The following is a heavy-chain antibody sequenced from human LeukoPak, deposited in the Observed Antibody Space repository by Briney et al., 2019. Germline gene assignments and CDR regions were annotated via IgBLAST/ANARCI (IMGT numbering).Heavy chain of an antibody. D-gene: IGHD3-16*01. CDR1: GVSITHYY. CDR3: ARDRNGGGAFDI. CDR2: IYFSGST. V-gene: IGHV4-59*01. J-gene: IGHJ3*02. Sequence: PSETLSLTCAVPGVSITHYYWTWIRQPPGKGLEWIGYIYFSGSTDYNPSLKSRVTISLDTSNNHFSLKLTAVTAADTAVYYCARDRNGGGAFDIWGQGTMVTVSS.